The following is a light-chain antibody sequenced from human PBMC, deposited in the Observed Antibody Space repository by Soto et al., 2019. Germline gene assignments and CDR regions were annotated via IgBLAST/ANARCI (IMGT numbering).Light chain of an antibody. CDR2: DTS. CDR3: QQYDNWPLYT. J-gene: IGKJ2*01. V-gene: IGKV3-15*01. CDR1: QSVSSS. Sequence: EIVVTQSPATLSVSPGERVTLSCRASQSVSSSLAWYQQRPGQAPRLLIYDTSTRAAGIAARFSGSGSGTEFTLTISSLQSEDSAVYYCQQYDNWPLYTFGQGTKLEI.